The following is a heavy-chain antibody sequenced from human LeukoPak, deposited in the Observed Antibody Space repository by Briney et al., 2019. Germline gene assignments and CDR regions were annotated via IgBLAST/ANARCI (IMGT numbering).Heavy chain of an antibody. CDR3: AKGQLWLLDY. J-gene: IGHJ4*02. CDR1: GFTFSSYG. D-gene: IGHD5-18*01. V-gene: IGHV3-30*02. Sequence: GGSLRLSCAASGFTFSSYGMHWVRQAPGKGLEWVAFIRYDGSNKYYADSVKGRFTISRGNSKNTLYLQMNSLRAEDTAVYYCAKGQLWLLDYWGQGTLVTVSP. CDR2: IRYDGSNK.